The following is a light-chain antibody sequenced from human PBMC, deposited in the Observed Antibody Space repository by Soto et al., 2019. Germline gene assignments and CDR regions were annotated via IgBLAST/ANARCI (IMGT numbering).Light chain of an antibody. Sequence: DIPMTQSPSSLSASVGGRVTITCRASQGIRTYLAWYQQKPGKVPKLLFYAASTLQAGVRSRFSGSGSGTEFTPTISSPQPEDVATYYFQKYNSAPLTFGLGTKVEIK. CDR1: QGIRTY. CDR3: QKYNSAPLT. V-gene: IGKV1-27*01. J-gene: IGKJ4*01. CDR2: AAS.